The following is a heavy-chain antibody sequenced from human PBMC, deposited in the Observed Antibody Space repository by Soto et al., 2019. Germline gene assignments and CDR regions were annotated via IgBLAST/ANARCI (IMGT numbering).Heavy chain of an antibody. D-gene: IGHD6-13*01. V-gene: IGHV1-69*13. CDR2: IIPIFGTA. Sequence: SVKVSCKASGGTFSSYAISWVRQAPVQGLEWMGWIIPIFGTANYAQKFQGRVTITADESTSTAYMELSSLRSEDTAVYYCARLVGIRGSWYRGYWGHGTLLTASS. J-gene: IGHJ4*01. CDR1: GGTFSSYA. CDR3: ARLVGIRGSWYRGY.